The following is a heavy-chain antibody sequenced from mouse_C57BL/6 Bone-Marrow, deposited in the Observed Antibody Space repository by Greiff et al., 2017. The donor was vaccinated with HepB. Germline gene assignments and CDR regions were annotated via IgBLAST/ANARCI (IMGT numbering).Heavy chain of an antibody. V-gene: IGHV1-81*01. CDR3: ARHHSSGYRGFAY. CDR2: IYPRSGNT. CDR1: GYTFTSYG. J-gene: IGHJ3*01. Sequence: QVQLKQSGAELARPGASVKLSCEASGYTFTSYGISWVKQRTGQGLEWIGEIYPRSGNTYYNEKFKGKATLTADKSSSTAYMELRSLTSEDSAVYFCARHHSSGYRGFAYWGQGTLVTVSA. D-gene: IGHD3-2*02.